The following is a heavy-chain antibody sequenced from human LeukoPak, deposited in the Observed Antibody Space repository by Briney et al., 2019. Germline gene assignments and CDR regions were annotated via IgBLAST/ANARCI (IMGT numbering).Heavy chain of an antibody. CDR3: AKIPQQLVLGYFDY. D-gene: IGHD6-13*01. V-gene: IGHV3-11*06. Sequence: PGGSLRLSCAASGFTFSDYYMSWIRQAPGKGLEWVSHISSSRSYTNYADSVKGRFTISRDNAKNSLYLQMNSLRAEDTAVYYCAKIPQQLVLGYFDYWGQGTLVTVSS. CDR1: GFTFSDYY. CDR2: ISSSRSYT. J-gene: IGHJ4*02.